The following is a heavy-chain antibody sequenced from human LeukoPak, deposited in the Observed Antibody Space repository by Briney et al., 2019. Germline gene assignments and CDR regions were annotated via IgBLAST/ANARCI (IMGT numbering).Heavy chain of an antibody. CDR2: ITSNGGSR. J-gene: IGHJ6*03. V-gene: IGHV3-64*02. Sequence: GGSLRLSCAASGFPFCSYTIQWVRQAPGKGLEYVSAITSNGGSRHYADSVKGRFTISRDNSKNTLYLQMGSLRAEDMAVYYCARVKAGATISDYYYYYMDVWGKGTTVTVSS. D-gene: IGHD1-26*01. CDR3: ARVKAGATISDYYYYYMDV. CDR1: GFPFCSYT.